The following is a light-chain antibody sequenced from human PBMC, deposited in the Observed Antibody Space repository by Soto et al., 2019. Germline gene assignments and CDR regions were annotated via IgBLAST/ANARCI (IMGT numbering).Light chain of an antibody. CDR1: SSDVGSYNL. CDR2: EGS. Sequence: QSALTQPASVSGSPGQSITISCTGTSSDVGSYNLVSWYQQHPGKAPKLMIYEGSQRPSGVSNRFSGSKSGNTASLTISGLQAEDEADYYCCSYASSSSYVFGTGPKLTVL. CDR3: CSYASSSSYV. V-gene: IGLV2-23*01. J-gene: IGLJ1*01.